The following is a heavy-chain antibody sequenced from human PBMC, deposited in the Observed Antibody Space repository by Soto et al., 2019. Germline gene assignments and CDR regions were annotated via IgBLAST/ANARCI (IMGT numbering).Heavy chain of an antibody. CDR1: GGSISGYF. D-gene: IGHD3-22*01. CDR3: ARAYDSNGHHAFDI. V-gene: IGHV4-4*07. J-gene: IGHJ3*02. Sequence: PSETLSLTCTVSGGSISGYFWSWIRQPAGKGLDWIGRIYSSGSTNYNPSLNSRITMSVDTSKNQFSLKLSSVSAADTAVYYCARAYDSNGHHAFDIWGQGTLVTVSS. CDR2: IYSSGST.